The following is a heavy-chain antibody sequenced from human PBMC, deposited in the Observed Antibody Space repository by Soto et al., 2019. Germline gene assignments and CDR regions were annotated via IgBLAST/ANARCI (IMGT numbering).Heavy chain of an antibody. J-gene: IGHJ6*02. Sequence: QVQVVESGGGVVQPGRSLRLSCAASGFTFSSYGMHWVRQAPGKGLEWVEVIWSDGSNKYYADSLKDRFIVSRDNSKNTLYLQKQSPRAEDTAVYYCEIESSRGGSCYSPYYYYYGMDVWGQGTTVIVS. V-gene: IGHV3-33*01. CDR3: EIESSRGGSCYSPYYYYYGMDV. D-gene: IGHD2-15*01. CDR1: GFTFSSYG. CDR2: IWSDGSNK.